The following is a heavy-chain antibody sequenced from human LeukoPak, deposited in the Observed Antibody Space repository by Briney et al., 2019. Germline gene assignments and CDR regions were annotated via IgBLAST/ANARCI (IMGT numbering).Heavy chain of an antibody. CDR3: ARNGFDYDFWSGYPPPFYYYGMDV. J-gene: IGHJ6*02. CDR2: IIPIFGTA. Sequence: SVKVSCKASGGTFSSYAISWVRQAPGQGLEWMGGIIPIFGTANYAQKFQGRVTITADESTSTAYMELSSLRSKNTAVYYCARNGFDYDFWSGYPPPFYYYGMDVWGQGTTVTVSS. CDR1: GGTFSSYA. D-gene: IGHD3-3*01. V-gene: IGHV1-69*13.